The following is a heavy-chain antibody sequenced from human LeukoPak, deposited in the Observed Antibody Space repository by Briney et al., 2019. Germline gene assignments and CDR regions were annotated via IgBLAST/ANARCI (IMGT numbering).Heavy chain of an antibody. D-gene: IGHD4-23*01. Sequence: GASVKVSFKASGYTFTSYGITWVRQAPGQGLEWMGWISSYNGDTKYAQKVQGRVTVTTDTSTSTAYMELRSLSLDDTAVYYCARGDHGGGFDYWGQGTLVTVSS. CDR3: ARGDHGGGFDY. V-gene: IGHV1-18*01. CDR2: ISSYNGDT. J-gene: IGHJ4*02. CDR1: GYTFTSYG.